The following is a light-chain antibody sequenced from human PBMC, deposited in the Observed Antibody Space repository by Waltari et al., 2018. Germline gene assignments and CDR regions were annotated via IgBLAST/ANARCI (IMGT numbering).Light chain of an antibody. Sequence: QSALTQPPSASGSPGQSVTISCTGTSSDVGGYNYVSWYQQHPGKAPKLMIYEVSKRPSGVPDRFSGSKSGNTAPLTVAGLQAEDEADYYCTSYAGSDRVFGGGTKLTVL. CDR2: EVS. CDR1: SSDVGGYNY. CDR3: TSYAGSDRV. J-gene: IGLJ2*01. V-gene: IGLV2-8*01.